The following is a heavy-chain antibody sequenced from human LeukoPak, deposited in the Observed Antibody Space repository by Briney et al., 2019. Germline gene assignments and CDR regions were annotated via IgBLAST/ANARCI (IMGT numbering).Heavy chain of an antibody. CDR2: IKQDGSEK. CDR1: GFTFSSYS. V-gene: IGHV3-7*01. Sequence: PGGSLRLSCAASGFTFSSYSMNWVRQAPGKGLEWVANIKQDGSEKYYVDSVKGRFTISRDNAKNSLYLQMNSLRAEDTAIYYCAKPMQPYSSAWSAPFDYWGQGTLVTVSS. J-gene: IGHJ4*02. D-gene: IGHD6-19*01. CDR3: AKPMQPYSSAWSAPFDY.